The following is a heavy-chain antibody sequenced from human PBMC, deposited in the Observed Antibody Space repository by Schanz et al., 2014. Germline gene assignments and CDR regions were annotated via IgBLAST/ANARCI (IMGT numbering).Heavy chain of an antibody. J-gene: IGHJ4*02. Sequence: QVQVVQSGGGLVKPGGSLRLSCAASGFVFGDYYMTWIRQAPGKGLEWLSYISDSGTYTNYADSVKGRFTISGDSSKYTVYIQMNSLRAEDTAVYYCARGGPAYYFDDWGQGTLVTVSS. CDR2: ISDSGTYT. V-gene: IGHV3-11*06. CDR1: GFVFGDYY. CDR3: ARGGPAYYFDD.